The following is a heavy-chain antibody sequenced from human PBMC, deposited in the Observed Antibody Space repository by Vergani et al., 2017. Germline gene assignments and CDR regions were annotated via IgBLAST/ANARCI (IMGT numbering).Heavy chain of an antibody. V-gene: IGHV1-69*06. J-gene: IGHJ6*02. Sequence: QVQLVQSGAEVKKPGSSVKVSCKASGGTFSSYAISWVRQAPGQGLEWMGGIIPIFGTANYAQKLQGRVTMTTDTSTSTAYMELRSLRSDDTAVYYCARDRASMVRGVKYYGMDVWGQGTTVTVSS. CDR2: IIPIFGTA. D-gene: IGHD3-10*01. CDR1: GGTFSSYA. CDR3: ARDRASMVRGVKYYGMDV.